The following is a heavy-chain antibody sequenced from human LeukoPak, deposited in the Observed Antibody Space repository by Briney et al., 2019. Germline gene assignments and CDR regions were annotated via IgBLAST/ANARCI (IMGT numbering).Heavy chain of an antibody. Sequence: GESLKISCKGSGYSFPSYWIGWVRQMPGKGLEWMGIIQPDDSDIRYSPSFQGQVTMSADKSISTAYLQWSSLKASDTAMYYCAGVRVATPGGGAYDFFEIWAQGTMVTVSS. J-gene: IGHJ3*02. D-gene: IGHD4-23*01. V-gene: IGHV5-51*01. CDR1: GYSFPSYW. CDR3: AGVRVATPGGGAYDFFEI. CDR2: IQPDDSDI.